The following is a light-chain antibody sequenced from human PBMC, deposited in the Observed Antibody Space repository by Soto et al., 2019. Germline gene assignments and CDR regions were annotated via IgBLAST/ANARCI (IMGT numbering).Light chain of an antibody. V-gene: IGKV1-39*01. CDR1: QSINTY. J-gene: IGKJ4*01. CDR3: QQLNTYPST. CDR2: GAS. Sequence: DIHRTPSPPSLCPSIGDTVTITCRTSQSINTYLNWYQQKPGKAPKVLIYGASTLQSGVPLRFSGSGSGTDFTLTISSLRPEDFATYYCQQLNTYPSTFGGGTKVDIK.